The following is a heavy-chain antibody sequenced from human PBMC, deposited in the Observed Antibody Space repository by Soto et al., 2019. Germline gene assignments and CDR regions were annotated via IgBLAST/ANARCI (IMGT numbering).Heavy chain of an antibody. CDR3: ARAPLSEYSSSSFDY. CDR1: GGSISSGDYY. J-gene: IGHJ4*02. D-gene: IGHD6-6*01. Sequence: SETLSLTCTVSGGSISSGDYYWSWIRQPPGKGLEWIGYIYYSGSTYYNPSLKSRVTISVDTSNNQFSLKLSSVTAADTAVYYCARAPLSEYSSSSFDYWGQGTLVTVSS. CDR2: IYYSGST. V-gene: IGHV4-30-4*01.